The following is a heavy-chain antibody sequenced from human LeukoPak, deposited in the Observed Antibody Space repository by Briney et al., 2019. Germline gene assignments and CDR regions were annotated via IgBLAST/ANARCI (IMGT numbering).Heavy chain of an antibody. D-gene: IGHD3-22*01. Sequence: PSETLSRTCTVSGGAISSDHWSWSGQPPGKGLEWIGYIYNSGSTNYNPSLKSRVTISVDKSKNQFSLKLSSVTAADTAVYYCARCRSYDSSGYCDAVDIWGQGTMVTVSS. J-gene: IGHJ3*02. CDR2: IYNSGST. CDR3: ARCRSYDSSGYCDAVDI. CDR1: GGAISSDH. V-gene: IGHV4-59*01.